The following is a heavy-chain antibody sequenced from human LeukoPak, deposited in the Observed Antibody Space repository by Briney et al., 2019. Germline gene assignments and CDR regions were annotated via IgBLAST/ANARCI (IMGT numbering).Heavy chain of an antibody. CDR1: GFTFSTSV. D-gene: IGHD1-1*01. Sequence: GGSLRLSCAVSGFTFSTSVVHWVRQAPGKGLEWVAGISYDGNNKYYADSVKGRLTISRDNSKNTLYLQMHSLRAEDSAVYYCAKERTSEGYFDYWGQGTLVTVSS. J-gene: IGHJ4*02. CDR2: ISYDGNNK. CDR3: AKERTSEGYFDY. V-gene: IGHV3-30*18.